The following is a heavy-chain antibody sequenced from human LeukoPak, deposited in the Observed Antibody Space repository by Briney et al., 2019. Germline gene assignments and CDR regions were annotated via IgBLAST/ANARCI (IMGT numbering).Heavy chain of an antibody. D-gene: IGHD6-19*01. J-gene: IGHJ6*02. CDR3: ARAIVAGTGYYYGMDV. Sequence: GGSLRLSCAASGFTFSSYSMNWVRQAPGKGLEWVAVISYDGSNKYYADSVKGRFTISRDNSKNTLYLQMNSLRAEDTAVYYCARAIVAGTGYYYGMDVWGQGTTVTVSS. V-gene: IGHV3-30*03. CDR1: GFTFSSYS. CDR2: ISYDGSNK.